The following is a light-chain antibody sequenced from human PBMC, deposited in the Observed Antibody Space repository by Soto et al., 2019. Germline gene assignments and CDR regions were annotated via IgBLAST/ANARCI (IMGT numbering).Light chain of an antibody. V-gene: IGLV1-44*01. CDR3: AVWDDNLNGVI. CDR1: SSNVGINA. Sequence: QSVVTQPPSTSGTPGQRGSISCSGSSSNVGINAVNWYQQFPGTASKLLIHSNDQRPSGVPDRFSGSKSGTSASLAISGLQSEDEADYYCAVWDDNLNGVIFGGGTKVTVL. CDR2: SND. J-gene: IGLJ2*01.